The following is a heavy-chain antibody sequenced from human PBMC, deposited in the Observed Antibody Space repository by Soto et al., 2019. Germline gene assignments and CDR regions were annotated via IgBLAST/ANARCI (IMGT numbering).Heavy chain of an antibody. Sequence: GGSLRLSCAASGFTFSSYGMHWVRQAPGKGLEWVAVISYDGSNKYYADSVKGRFTISRDNSKNTLYLQMNSLRAEDTAVYYCAKDNAQPLYYYDSSGYLPDYWGQGTLVTVSS. J-gene: IGHJ4*02. V-gene: IGHV3-30*18. CDR1: GFTFSSYG. CDR2: ISYDGSNK. D-gene: IGHD3-22*01. CDR3: AKDNAQPLYYYDSSGYLPDY.